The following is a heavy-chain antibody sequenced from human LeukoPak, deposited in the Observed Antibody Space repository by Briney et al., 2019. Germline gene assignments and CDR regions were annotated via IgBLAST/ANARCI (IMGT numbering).Heavy chain of an antibody. Sequence: PSETLSLTCAVYGGSFSGYYWSWIRQPPGKQLEWIGEINHSGSTNYNPSLKSRVTMSVDTSTNQFSLKLSSVTAADTAMYYCARAAEYSSGWYLFDFWGQGILVTVSA. CDR3: ARAAEYSSGWYLFDF. J-gene: IGHJ4*02. V-gene: IGHV4-34*01. CDR2: INHSGST. CDR1: GGSFSGYY. D-gene: IGHD6-19*01.